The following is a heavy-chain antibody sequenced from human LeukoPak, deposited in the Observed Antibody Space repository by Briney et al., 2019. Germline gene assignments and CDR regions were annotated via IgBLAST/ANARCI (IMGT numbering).Heavy chain of an antibody. Sequence: GGSLRLSCAASGFTFSSYWMHWVRQAPGKGLVWVSRINSDGSSTSYADSVKGRFTISRDNAKNTLYLQMNSLRAEDTAVYYCANYDILTGYYDYWGQGTLVTVSS. V-gene: IGHV3-74*01. CDR1: GFTFSSYW. D-gene: IGHD3-9*01. CDR2: INSDGSST. J-gene: IGHJ4*02. CDR3: ANYDILTGYYDY.